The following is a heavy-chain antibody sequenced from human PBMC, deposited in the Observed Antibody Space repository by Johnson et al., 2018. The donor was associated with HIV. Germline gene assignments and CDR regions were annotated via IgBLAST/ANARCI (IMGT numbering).Heavy chain of an antibody. Sequence: QVQLVESGGGVVQPGGSLRLSCAASGFTVSSNYMSWVRQAPGKGLEWVAVISVDGYIKYYADSVKGRFTISRDNSDNFLYLYMNRLRTDDTAVYYCVRGWHTSGRCDVFDIWGQGTTVIVSS. CDR2: ISVDGYIK. CDR1: GFTVSSNY. D-gene: IGHD6-19*01. CDR3: VRGWHTSGRCDVFDI. J-gene: IGHJ3*02. V-gene: IGHV3-30*03.